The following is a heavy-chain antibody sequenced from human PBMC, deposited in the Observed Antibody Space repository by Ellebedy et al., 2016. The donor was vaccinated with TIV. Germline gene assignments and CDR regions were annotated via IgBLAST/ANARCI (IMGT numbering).Heavy chain of an antibody. D-gene: IGHD2-2*01. CDR2: LSGTGNSI. Sequence: GGSLRLXXAASGFPFNHYGMSWVRQSPGKGLEWVSGLSGTGNSIYYADSVKGRFTISRDNSKNTLYLQMNSLRVEDTAIYYCAKEITSRDALHPMDVWGQGTTVTVS. CDR3: AKEITSRDALHPMDV. CDR1: GFPFNHYG. J-gene: IGHJ6*02. V-gene: IGHV3-23*01.